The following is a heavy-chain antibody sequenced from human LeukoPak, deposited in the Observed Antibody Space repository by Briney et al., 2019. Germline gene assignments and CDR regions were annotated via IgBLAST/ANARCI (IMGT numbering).Heavy chain of an antibody. CDR1: GYTFTGQY. D-gene: IGHD6-13*01. CDR2: IIPIFGTA. CDR3: ARVYSSSWYFWFDP. J-gene: IGHJ5*02. V-gene: IGHV1-69*05. Sequence: GASVKVSCKASGYTFTGQYLHWVRQAPGQGLEWMGGIIPIFGTANYAQKFQGRVTITTDESTSTAYMELSSLRSEDTAVYYCARVYSSSWYFWFDPWGQGTLVTVSS.